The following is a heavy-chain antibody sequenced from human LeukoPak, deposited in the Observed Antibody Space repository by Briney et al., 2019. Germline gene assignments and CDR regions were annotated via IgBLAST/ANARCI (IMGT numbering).Heavy chain of an antibody. J-gene: IGHJ3*02. Sequence: GGSLRLSCAASGFTFSSYWMSWVRQAPGMGLEWVANIKQDGSEKYYVDSVKGRFTISRDNAKNSLYLQMNSLRAEDTAVYYCARGYDFWSGYGAFDIWGQGTMVTVSS. D-gene: IGHD3-3*01. CDR1: GFTFSSYW. CDR3: ARGYDFWSGYGAFDI. CDR2: IKQDGSEK. V-gene: IGHV3-7*01.